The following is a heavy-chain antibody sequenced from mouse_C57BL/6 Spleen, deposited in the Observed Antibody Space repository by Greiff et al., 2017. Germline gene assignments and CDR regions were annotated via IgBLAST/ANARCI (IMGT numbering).Heavy chain of an antibody. CDR1: GYAFSSSW. CDR3: AGEGSGSTPAWFAY. D-gene: IGHD1-1*01. J-gene: IGHJ3*01. Sequence: VQLQQSGPELVKPGASVKISCKASGYAFSSSWMNWVKQRPGKGLEWIGRIYPGDGDTNYNGKFKGKATLTADNSSSTAHMQLSSLTSEDSAVYFCAGEGSGSTPAWFAYWGQGTLVTVSA. V-gene: IGHV1-82*01. CDR2: IYPGDGDT.